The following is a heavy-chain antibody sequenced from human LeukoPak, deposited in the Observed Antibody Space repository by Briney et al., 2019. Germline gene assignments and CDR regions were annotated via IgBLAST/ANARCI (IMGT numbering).Heavy chain of an antibody. J-gene: IGHJ3*02. V-gene: IGHV3-23*01. CDR1: GFTFSSYG. CDR2: ISGSGGST. CDR3: AKDDYYDSSGLTGDDAFDI. D-gene: IGHD3-22*01. Sequence: GGSLRLSCAASGFTFSSYGMSWVRQAPGKGLEWVSAISGSGGSTYYADSVKGRFTISRDNSKNTLYLQMNSLRAEDTAVYYCAKDDYYDSSGLTGDDAFDIWGQGTMVTVSS.